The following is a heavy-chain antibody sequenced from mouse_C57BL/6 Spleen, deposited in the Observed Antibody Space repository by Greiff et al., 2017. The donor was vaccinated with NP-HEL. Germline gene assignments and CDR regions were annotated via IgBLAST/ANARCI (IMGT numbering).Heavy chain of an antibody. V-gene: IGHV1-55*01. CDR2: IYPGSGST. CDR1: GYTFTSYW. D-gene: IGHD3-2*02. J-gene: IGHJ2*01. CDR3: AKQRQLRPYVDY. Sequence: QVQLQQPGAELVKPGASVKMSCKASGYTFTSYWITWVKQRPGQGLEWIGDIYPGSGSTNYNEKFKSKATLTVDTSSSTAYMQLSSLTSEDSAVYYCAKQRQLRPYVDYWGQGTTLTVSS.